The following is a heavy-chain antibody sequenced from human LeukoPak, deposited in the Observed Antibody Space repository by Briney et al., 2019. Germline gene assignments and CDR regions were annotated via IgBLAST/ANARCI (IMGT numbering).Heavy chain of an antibody. J-gene: IGHJ3*01. Sequence: PGGSLRLSCVASGFTFSSYSMNWVRQAPGKGLEWVSFISSSSSYIYYADSVKGRFTISRDNAKNSLYLQMNSLRAEDTAVYYCARGARIVGASALFYLWGQGTMVTVSS. D-gene: IGHD1-26*01. CDR3: ARGARIVGASALFYL. V-gene: IGHV3-21*04. CDR1: GFTFSSYS. CDR2: ISSSSSYI.